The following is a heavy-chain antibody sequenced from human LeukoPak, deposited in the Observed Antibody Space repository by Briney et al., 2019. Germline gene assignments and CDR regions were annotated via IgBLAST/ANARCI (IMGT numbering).Heavy chain of an antibody. CDR3: ARGVFKAFDI. V-gene: IGHV3-64*01. D-gene: IGHD3-10*02. J-gene: IGHJ3*02. Sequence: GGSLRLSCAASGFTFSSYAMHWVRQAPGKGLEYVSGISSNGGSTYYANPVKGRFTISRDNSKNTLYLQMGSLRAEDTAVYYCARGVFKAFDIWGQGTMVTVSS. CDR1: GFTFSSYA. CDR2: ISSNGGST.